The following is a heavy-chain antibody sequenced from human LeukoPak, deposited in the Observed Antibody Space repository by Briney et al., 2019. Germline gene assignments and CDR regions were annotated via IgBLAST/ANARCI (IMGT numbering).Heavy chain of an antibody. D-gene: IGHD6-13*01. V-gene: IGHV3-48*03. CDR1: GFTFSSYA. CDR2: ISSSGSTI. Sequence: GGSLRLSCAASGFTFSSYAMNWVRQAPGKGLEWVSYISSSGSTIYYADSVKGRFTISRHNAKNSLYLQMNSLRAEDTAVYYCATSSPLDSSSWYDYWGQGTLVTVSS. J-gene: IGHJ4*02. CDR3: ATSSPLDSSSWYDY.